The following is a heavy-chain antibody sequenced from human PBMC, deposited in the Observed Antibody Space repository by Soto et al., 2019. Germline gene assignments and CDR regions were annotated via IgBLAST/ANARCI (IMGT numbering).Heavy chain of an antibody. CDR1: GYTFTSYD. J-gene: IGHJ4*02. CDR3: ARDRERYDLTIYFDY. D-gene: IGHD1-1*01. CDR2: MNPNSGNT. V-gene: IGHV1-8*01. Sequence: QVQLVQSGAEVKKPGASVKVSCKASGYTFTSYDINWVRQATRQGLEWMGWMNPNSGNTGYAQKFQGRVTMTRNASISTAYMELRSLRSEDTAVYYCARDRERYDLTIYFDYWGQGTLVTVSS.